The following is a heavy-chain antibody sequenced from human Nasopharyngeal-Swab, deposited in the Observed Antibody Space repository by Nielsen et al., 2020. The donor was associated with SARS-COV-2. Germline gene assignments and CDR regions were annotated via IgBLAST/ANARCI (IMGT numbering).Heavy chain of an antibody. V-gene: IGHV3-30*18. D-gene: IGHD3-22*01. CDR3: AKDSIRYYYDASGAFDI. CDR2: ISTDGSHK. J-gene: IGHJ3*02. Sequence: VRQAPGKGLEWVTFISTDGSHKNYADSVKGRFTISRDNSKNTLYLQMNSLRAEDTAVYYCAKDSIRYYYDASGAFDIWGQGTMVTVSS.